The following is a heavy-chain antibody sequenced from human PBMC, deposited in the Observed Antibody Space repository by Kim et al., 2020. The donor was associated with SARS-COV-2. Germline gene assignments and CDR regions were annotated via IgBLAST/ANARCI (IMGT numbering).Heavy chain of an antibody. D-gene: IGHD6-19*01. J-gene: IGHJ4*02. CDR1: GGSISSSSYY. CDR3: ARDRGYSSGPIDY. Sequence: SETLSLTCTVSGGSISSSSYYWGWIRQPPGKGLEWIGSIYYSGSTYYNPSLKSRVTISVDTSKNQFSLKLSSVTAADTAVYYCARDRGYSSGPIDYWGQGTLVTVSS. CDR2: IYYSGST. V-gene: IGHV4-39*07.